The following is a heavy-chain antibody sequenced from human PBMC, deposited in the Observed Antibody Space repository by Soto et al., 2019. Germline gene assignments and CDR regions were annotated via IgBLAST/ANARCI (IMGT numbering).Heavy chain of an antibody. CDR2: IFQSGST. CDR1: GGTIRSPDW. D-gene: IGHD6-19*01. V-gene: IGHV4-4*02. Sequence: SETLSLTCGVSGGTIRSPDWWTFVRQPPGKGLEWIGEIFQSGSTNYTPSLESRVTISVDKSKNQFSLTLTSVTAADTAVYFCARGRGRYSSGWSWFDPWGQGILVTVSS. CDR3: ARGRGRYSSGWSWFDP. J-gene: IGHJ5*02.